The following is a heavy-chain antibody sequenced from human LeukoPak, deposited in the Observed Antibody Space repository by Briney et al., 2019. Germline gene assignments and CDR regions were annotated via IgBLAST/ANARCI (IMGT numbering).Heavy chain of an antibody. V-gene: IGHV1-18*01. Sequence: GASVKVSCKASGYTFTSYGISWVRQAPGQGLEWMGWISAYNGNTNYAQKLQGRVTMTTDTSTSTAYMELRSLRSDDTAVYYCARGGIGTIFGPDWFDPWGQGTLVTVSS. J-gene: IGHJ5*02. CDR1: GYTFTSYG. CDR3: ARGGIGTIFGPDWFDP. D-gene: IGHD3-3*01. CDR2: ISAYNGNT.